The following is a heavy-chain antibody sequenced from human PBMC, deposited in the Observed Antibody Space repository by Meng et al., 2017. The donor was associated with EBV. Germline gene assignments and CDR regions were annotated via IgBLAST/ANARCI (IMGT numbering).Heavy chain of an antibody. V-gene: IGHV3-30-3*01. CDR2: ISYDGSNE. CDR3: ARERTGYYAEY. CDR1: GFTFSGYA. D-gene: IGHD3/OR15-3a*01. J-gene: IGHJ4*02. Sequence: QVQLVGSGGCVVQPGRSLSLSCAASGFTFSGYAMHWVRQAPGKGLDWVAFISYDGSNEWYAGSVKGRFTISRDNSKNTLSLQMNSLRPEDTAIYYCARERTGYYAEYWGQGTLVTVSS.